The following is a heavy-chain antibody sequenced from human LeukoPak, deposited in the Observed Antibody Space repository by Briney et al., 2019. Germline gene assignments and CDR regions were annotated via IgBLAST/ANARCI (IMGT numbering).Heavy chain of an antibody. CDR1: GFIISNYA. Sequence: PGGSLRLSCSASGFIISNYAMHWVRQAPGKGLEYVSAISGNGGSTYYVDSVKGRFTISRDNSKNTLYLQMSSLRAEDTAIYHCVKDLYKGDSSSWYYFDYWGQGTLVTVSS. J-gene: IGHJ4*02. CDR2: ISGNGGST. D-gene: IGHD6-13*01. CDR3: VKDLYKGDSSSWYYFDY. V-gene: IGHV3-64D*06.